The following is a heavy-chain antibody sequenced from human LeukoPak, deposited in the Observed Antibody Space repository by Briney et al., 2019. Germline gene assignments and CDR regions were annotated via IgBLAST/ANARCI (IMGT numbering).Heavy chain of an antibody. CDR3: ATWLTYYYDSSGYPPANY. CDR1: GYTLTELS. V-gene: IGHV1-24*01. J-gene: IGHJ4*02. Sequence: ASVKVSCKVSGYTLTELSMHWVRQAPGKGLEWMGGFDPEDGETIYAQKFQGRVTMTEDTPTDTAYMELSSLRSEDTAVYYCATWLTYYYDSSGYPPANYWGQGTLVTVSS. CDR2: FDPEDGET. D-gene: IGHD3-22*01.